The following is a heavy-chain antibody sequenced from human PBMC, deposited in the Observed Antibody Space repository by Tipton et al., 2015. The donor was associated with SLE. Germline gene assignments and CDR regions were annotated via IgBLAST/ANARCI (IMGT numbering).Heavy chain of an antibody. Sequence: TLSLTCTVSGFSITSGYYWGWIRQPPGKGLEWIGSIYHSGSTSYNPSLRSRVTISVDTSNNQFSLKMRSVTAADTALYYCARAKGSGTYSSGQFDSWGQGTLVTVSS. CDR3: ARAKGSGTYSSGQFDS. D-gene: IGHD3-10*01. CDR2: IYHSGST. J-gene: IGHJ4*02. V-gene: IGHV4-38-2*02. CDR1: GFSITSGYY.